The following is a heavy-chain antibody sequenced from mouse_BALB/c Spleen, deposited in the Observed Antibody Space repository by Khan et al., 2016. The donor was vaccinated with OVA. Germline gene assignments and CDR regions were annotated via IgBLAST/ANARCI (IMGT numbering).Heavy chain of an antibody. CDR3: AKPSDGYPYCMSY. Sequence: QVQLKESGPGLVAPSQSLSITCTVSGFSLTNYGVNRVRQPPGKGLEWLGAKWGDGNTNYHSAPKSRPSISKDNSKSQVLFKLNSLQTDDTATNYCAKPSDGYPYCMSYWGQGTSVTVSS. V-gene: IGHV2-3*01. CDR2: KWGDGNT. D-gene: IGHD2-3*01. CDR1: GFSLTNYG. J-gene: IGHJ4*01.